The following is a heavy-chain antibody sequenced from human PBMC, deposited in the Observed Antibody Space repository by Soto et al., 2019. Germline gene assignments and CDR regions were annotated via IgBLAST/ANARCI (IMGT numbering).Heavy chain of an antibody. J-gene: IGHJ6*02. Sequence: QVQLVQSRAEVKNPGASVKVSCKASGYSFIRYGIAWARQAPGQGLEWMGWINTYNGHTNYAQNPQGRVTLTTDTSTSTAYMELTSLRSNDTAIYYCAMVDVYVTPSPQDVWGQGTTVIVSS. CDR3: AMVDVYVTPSPQDV. V-gene: IGHV1-18*01. CDR2: INTYNGHT. CDR1: GYSFIRYG. D-gene: IGHD3-16*01.